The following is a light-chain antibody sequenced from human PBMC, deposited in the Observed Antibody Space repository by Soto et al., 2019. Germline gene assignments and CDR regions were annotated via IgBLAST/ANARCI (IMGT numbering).Light chain of an antibody. CDR1: QSIRNNY. CDR3: QQYGSAYTWT. V-gene: IGKV3-20*01. CDR2: GAX. J-gene: IGKJ1*01. Sequence: ALTQCACPISLSPVERATLSCRASQSIRNNYSAWYRQKPGQAPRLPXXGAXSRATGIPERFSGGGSGRDFTLTIRILEPEDFTWYYCQQYGSAYTWTFGQGSKLDIK.